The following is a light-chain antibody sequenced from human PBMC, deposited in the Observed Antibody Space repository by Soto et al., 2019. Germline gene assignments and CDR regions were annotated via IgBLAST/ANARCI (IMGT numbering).Light chain of an antibody. J-gene: IGKJ5*01. V-gene: IGKV1-39*01. CDR3: QQSYSSPIT. CDR1: QSSSNY. Sequence: DIPMTQSPSSLSASVGDRVTITCRASQSSSNYLIWYQQKSGKAPKLLIYAASSLQSGVPSRFSGSGSGTDFTLTISCLQPEDFATYYCQQSYSSPITFGQGTRLEIK. CDR2: AAS.